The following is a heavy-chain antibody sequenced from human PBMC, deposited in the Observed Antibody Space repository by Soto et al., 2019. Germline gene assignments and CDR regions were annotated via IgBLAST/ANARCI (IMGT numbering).Heavy chain of an antibody. CDR1: GFTFSSYG. D-gene: IGHD1-1*01. V-gene: IGHV3-30*18. J-gene: IGHJ6*02. CDR3: AKSFEGVLLYYYGMDV. Sequence: QVQLVESGGGVVQPGRSLRLSCAASGFTFSSYGMHWVRQAPGKGLEWVAVISYDGSNKYYADSVKGRFTISRDNSKNTLYLQMNSLRAEDTAVYYCAKSFEGVLLYYYGMDVWGQWTTVTVSS. CDR2: ISYDGSNK.